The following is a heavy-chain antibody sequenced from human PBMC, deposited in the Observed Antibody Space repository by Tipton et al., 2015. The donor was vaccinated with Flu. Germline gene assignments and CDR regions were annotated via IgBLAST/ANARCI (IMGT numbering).Heavy chain of an antibody. CDR2: ISGSGGST. D-gene: IGHD6-6*01. CDR1: GFTFSSYA. V-gene: IGHV3-23*01. J-gene: IGHJ6*03. Sequence: SLRLSCAASGFTFSSYAMSWVRQAPGKGLEWVSAISGSGGSTYYADSVKGRFTISRDNSKNTLYLQMNSLRAEDTAVYYCARPDPSSSSVMDVWGKGTTVTVSS. CDR3: ARPDPSSSSVMDV.